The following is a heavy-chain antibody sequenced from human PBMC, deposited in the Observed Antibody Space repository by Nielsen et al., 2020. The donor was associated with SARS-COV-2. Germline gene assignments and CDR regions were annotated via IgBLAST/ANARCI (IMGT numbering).Heavy chain of an antibody. CDR2: ISSSGSTI. V-gene: IGHV3-48*03. D-gene: IGHD2-2*01. Sequence: GESLKISCAASGFTFSSYEMNWVRQAPGKGLEWVSYISSSGSTIYYADSVKGRFTISRDNAKNSLYLQMNSLRAEDTAVYYCARDGTFDIVVVPAARPNWFDPWGQGTLVTVSS. CDR1: GFTFSSYE. CDR3: ARDGTFDIVVVPAARPNWFDP. J-gene: IGHJ5*02.